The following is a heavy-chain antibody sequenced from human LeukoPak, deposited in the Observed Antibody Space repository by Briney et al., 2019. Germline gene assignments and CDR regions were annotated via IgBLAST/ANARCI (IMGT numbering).Heavy chain of an antibody. CDR2: ISSSGSPI. CDR1: GITLSSYW. V-gene: IGHV3-48*04. Sequence: GGSLRLSRAASGITLSSYWMSWVRQAPGKGLEWVSYISSSGSPIYYADSVKGRFTISRDNAKNSLFLQMNSLRAEDTAVYYCARGSFLITFGGFIGWGQGTLVTVSS. D-gene: IGHD3-16*02. J-gene: IGHJ4*02. CDR3: ARGSFLITFGGFIG.